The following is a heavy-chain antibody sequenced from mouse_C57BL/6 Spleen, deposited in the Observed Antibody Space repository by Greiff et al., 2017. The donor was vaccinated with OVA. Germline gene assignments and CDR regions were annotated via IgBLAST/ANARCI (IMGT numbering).Heavy chain of an antibody. D-gene: IGHD1-1*01. Sequence: QVQLQQPGAELVMPGASVKLSCKASGYTFTSYWMHWVKQRPGQGLEWIGEIDPSDSYTNYNQKFKRKSTLTVDKSSSTAYMQLSSLTSEDSAVYYCARTYYGSSYGYWGQGTTLTVSS. CDR1: GYTFTSYW. V-gene: IGHV1-69*01. CDR2: IDPSDSYT. J-gene: IGHJ2*01. CDR3: ARTYYGSSYGY.